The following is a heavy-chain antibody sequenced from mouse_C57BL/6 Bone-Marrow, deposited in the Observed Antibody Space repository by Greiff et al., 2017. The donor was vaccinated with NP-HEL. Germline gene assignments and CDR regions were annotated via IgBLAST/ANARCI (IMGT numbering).Heavy chain of an antibody. Sequence: VQLQQSGAELVRPGASVTLSCKASCYTFTAYELPLVKQPPFPFLYFLFALDPETGGTAYNQKFKGKAILTADKSSSTAYMELRSLTSEDSAVYYCTRFTTVVADFDYWGQGTTLTVSS. CDR1: CYTFTAYE. CDR2: LDPETGGT. J-gene: IGHJ2*01. D-gene: IGHD1-1*01. V-gene: IGHV1-15*01. CDR3: TRFTTVVADFDY.